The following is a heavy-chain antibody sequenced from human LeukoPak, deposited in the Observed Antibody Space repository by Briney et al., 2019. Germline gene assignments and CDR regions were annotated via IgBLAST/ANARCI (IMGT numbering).Heavy chain of an antibody. CDR3: AREFRGYFDY. J-gene: IGHJ4*02. Sequence: SETLSLTCTVSGGSISSGSYYWSWIRQPAGKGLEWIGRTYTSGSTNYNPSLKSRVTISVDTSKNQCSLKLSSVTAADTAVYYCAREFRGYFDYWGQGTLVTVSS. D-gene: IGHD3-10*01. CDR1: GGSISSGSYY. CDR2: TYTSGST. V-gene: IGHV4-61*02.